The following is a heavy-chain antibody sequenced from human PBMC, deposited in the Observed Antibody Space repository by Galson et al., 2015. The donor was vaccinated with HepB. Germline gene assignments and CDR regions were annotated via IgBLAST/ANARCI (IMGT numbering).Heavy chain of an antibody. D-gene: IGHD6-19*01. V-gene: IGHV1-18*04. CDR1: GYTFSRFG. Sequence: SVKVSCKASGYTFSRFGITWLRQAPGQALEWIGWISAYTGESFSAQNLQDRVTMTTDTSTSTAYMELRSLRYDDTAVYYCARGGGQWLIRGDYWFDPWGQGTLVAVSS. J-gene: IGHJ5*02. CDR3: ARGGGQWLIRGDYWFDP. CDR2: ISAYTGES.